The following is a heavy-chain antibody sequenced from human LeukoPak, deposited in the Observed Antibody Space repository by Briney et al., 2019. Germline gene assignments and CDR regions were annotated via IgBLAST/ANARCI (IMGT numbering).Heavy chain of an antibody. V-gene: IGHV3-20*04. Sequence: GGSLRLSCAASGFTFDDYGMSWVRQAPGKGLEWVSGINWNGGSTGYADSAKGRFTISKDNAKNSLYLQMNSLRAEDTALYYCAREGDLGYCSGGSCYYFDYWGQGTLVTVSS. CDR1: GFTFDDYG. CDR3: AREGDLGYCSGGSCYYFDY. D-gene: IGHD2-15*01. J-gene: IGHJ4*02. CDR2: INWNGGST.